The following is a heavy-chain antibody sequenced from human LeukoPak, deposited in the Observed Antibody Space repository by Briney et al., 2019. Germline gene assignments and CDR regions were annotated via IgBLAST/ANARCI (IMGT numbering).Heavy chain of an antibody. Sequence: PGGSLRLSCSASGFTFSNNFMHWVRQAPGEGLVWVSRINGDGTTTIYADSVKGRFTISRDNAKNTPYLQMNSLRAEDTAIYYCARRVDATRWFDPWGQGTLVTVSS. CDR1: GFTFSNNF. J-gene: IGHJ5*02. V-gene: IGHV3-74*01. CDR3: ARRVDATRWFDP. CDR2: INGDGTTT. D-gene: IGHD2-15*01.